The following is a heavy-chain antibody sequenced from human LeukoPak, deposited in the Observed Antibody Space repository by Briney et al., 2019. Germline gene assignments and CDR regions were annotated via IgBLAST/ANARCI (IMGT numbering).Heavy chain of an antibody. Sequence: PSETLSLTCTVSGGAISSYYWCWIRQPPGKGLEWIGYIYYSGSTNYNPSLKSRVTISVDTSKNQFSLKLSSVTAADTAVYYCARDGDSGSYQDAFDIWGQGTMVTVSS. J-gene: IGHJ3*02. CDR3: ARDGDSGSYQDAFDI. V-gene: IGHV4-59*01. CDR1: GGAISSYY. CDR2: IYYSGST. D-gene: IGHD1-26*01.